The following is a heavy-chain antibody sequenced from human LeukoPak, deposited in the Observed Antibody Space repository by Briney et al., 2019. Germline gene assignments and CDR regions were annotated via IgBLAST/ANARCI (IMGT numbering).Heavy chain of an antibody. V-gene: IGHV1-69*13. J-gene: IGHJ6*02. D-gene: IGHD3-3*01. CDR1: GGTFSSYA. Sequence: SVKVSCKASGGTFSSYAISWVRQAPGQGLEWMGGIIPIFGTANYAQKFQGRVTITADESTSTAYMELRSLRSDDTAVYYCARDWEDYDFWSGYGYYYYGMDVWGQGTTVTVSS. CDR2: IIPIFGTA. CDR3: ARDWEDYDFWSGYGYYYYGMDV.